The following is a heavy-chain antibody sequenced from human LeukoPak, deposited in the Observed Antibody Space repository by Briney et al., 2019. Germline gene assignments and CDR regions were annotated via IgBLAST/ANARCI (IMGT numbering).Heavy chain of an antibody. V-gene: IGHV1-46*02. J-gene: IGHJ3*02. Sequence: ASVKVSCKASGYNLNTYHMHWVRQAPGQGLEWMGIITSTGTTTICAQKFQGRVTMTRDTSTSAVYMELSSLRSDDTAVYYCARLSQQTFDIWGQGTLVTVSS. CDR2: ITSTGTTT. CDR1: GYNLNTYH. CDR3: ARLSQQTFDI.